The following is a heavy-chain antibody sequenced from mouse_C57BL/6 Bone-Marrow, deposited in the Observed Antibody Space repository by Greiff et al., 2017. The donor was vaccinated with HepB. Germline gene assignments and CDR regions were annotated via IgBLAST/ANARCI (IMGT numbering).Heavy chain of an antibody. J-gene: IGHJ3*01. D-gene: IGHD2-1*01. Sequence: QVQLQQSGAELVRPGASVTLSCKASGYTFPDYEMHWVKQTPVHGLEWIGAIDPETGGTAYNQKFKGKAILTADKSSSTAYMELRSLTSEESAVYYCTGNLFAYWGQGTLVTVSA. CDR1: GYTFPDYE. V-gene: IGHV1-15*01. CDR3: TGNLFAY. CDR2: IDPETGGT.